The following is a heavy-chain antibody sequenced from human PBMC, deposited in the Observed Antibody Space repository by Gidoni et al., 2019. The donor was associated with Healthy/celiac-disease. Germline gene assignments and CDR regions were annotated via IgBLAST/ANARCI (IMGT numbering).Heavy chain of an antibody. CDR1: GFTFSSYA. CDR2: ISVSGGST. CDR3: AKDRSFGGDYVGGSGYGMDV. D-gene: IGHD4-17*01. J-gene: IGHJ6*02. V-gene: IGHV3-23*01. Sequence: EVQLLESGGGLVQPGGSLRLSCAASGFTFSSYAMSWVRQAPGKGLEWVSAISVSGGSTYYADSVKGRFTISRDNSKNTLYLQMNSLRAEDTAVYYCAKDRSFGGDYVGGSGYGMDVWGQGTTVTVSS.